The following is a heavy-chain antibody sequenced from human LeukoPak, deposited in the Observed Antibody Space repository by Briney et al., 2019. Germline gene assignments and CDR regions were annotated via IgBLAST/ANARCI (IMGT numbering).Heavy chain of an antibody. J-gene: IGHJ6*03. CDR3: ARGMDFWGSPYYYFMDV. D-gene: IGHD7-27*01. CDR2: IHNTGST. CDR1: GVSISSGGFH. Sequence: SETLSLTCTVSGVSISSGGFHWSRIRQAAGKGLEWIGRIHNTGSTNYNPSLTSRVVLSVDPSKNRFFLKLSSVTAADTAVYYCARGMDFWGSPYYYFMDVWGKGTTVTVSS. V-gene: IGHV4-61*02.